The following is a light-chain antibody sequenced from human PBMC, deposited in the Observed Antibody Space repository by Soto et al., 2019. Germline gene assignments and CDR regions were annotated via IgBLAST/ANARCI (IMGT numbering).Light chain of an antibody. Sequence: DIQMTQSPSSLSASVGDRVTITCRASQDINNFLAWFQQKPGKAPKSLISAASSLQSGVPPKFSGRGSGTDFTLTINSLQPEDSATYYCQQYKSYPVTFGQGTRLEIK. CDR3: QQYKSYPVT. J-gene: IGKJ5*01. CDR1: QDINNF. V-gene: IGKV1-16*02. CDR2: AAS.